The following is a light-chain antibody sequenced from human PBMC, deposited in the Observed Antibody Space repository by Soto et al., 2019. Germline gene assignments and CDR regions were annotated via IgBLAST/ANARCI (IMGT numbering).Light chain of an antibody. CDR1: LSVNTF. CDR2: DAS. J-gene: IGKJ5*01. V-gene: IGKV3-11*01. Sequence: IVLTQSPATLSLSPGEDATLSCRASLSVNTFLAWYQQKPGQAPRLLIYDASNRATGIPPRFSGRGSGTNFHLPISRLGPEDFVFYYCQQRSNWGITFGQGTRLEIK. CDR3: QQRSNWGIT.